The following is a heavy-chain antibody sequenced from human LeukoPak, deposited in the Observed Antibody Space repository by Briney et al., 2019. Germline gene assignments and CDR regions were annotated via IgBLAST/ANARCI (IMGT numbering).Heavy chain of an antibody. Sequence: PGGSLRLSCAASGFSFSSYGMHWVRQAPGKGLEWVAFLRHDGSNKYYADSVKGRFTISRDNSKNTLYLQMNSPRAEDTAVYYCAKGLDVSYDFWSGFSGAFDIWGQGTMVTVSS. CDR1: GFSFSSYG. J-gene: IGHJ3*02. V-gene: IGHV3-30*02. CDR3: AKGLDVSYDFWSGFSGAFDI. CDR2: LRHDGSNK. D-gene: IGHD3-3*01.